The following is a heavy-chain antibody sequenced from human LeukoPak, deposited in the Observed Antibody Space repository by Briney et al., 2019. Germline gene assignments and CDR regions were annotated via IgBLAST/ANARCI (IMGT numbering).Heavy chain of an antibody. Sequence: ASVNVSCTASGYTFTTYGISWVRQAPGQGLEWMGWISGYNGNTNFAQKLQGRVTMTTDTSTNTAYMELRSLRSDDTAVYYCARDIVVVPAAIHMDVWGQGTTVTVSS. CDR3: ARDIVVVPAAIHMDV. D-gene: IGHD2-2*01. V-gene: IGHV1-18*01. CDR1: GYTFTTYG. CDR2: ISGYNGNT. J-gene: IGHJ6*02.